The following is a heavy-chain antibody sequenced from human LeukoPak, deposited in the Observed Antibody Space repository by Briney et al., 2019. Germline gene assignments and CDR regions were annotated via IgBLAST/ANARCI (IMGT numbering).Heavy chain of an antibody. Sequence: SVKVSCKASGGTFSSYAISWVRQAPGQGLEWMGGIIPIFGTANYAQKFLGRVTLTEDTSTDTAYMELTSLRSDDTAVYYCSTETAGNYWGQGTLVTVSS. CDR3: STETAGNY. D-gene: IGHD3-10*01. V-gene: IGHV1-69*06. CDR1: GGTFSSYA. CDR2: IIPIFGTA. J-gene: IGHJ4*02.